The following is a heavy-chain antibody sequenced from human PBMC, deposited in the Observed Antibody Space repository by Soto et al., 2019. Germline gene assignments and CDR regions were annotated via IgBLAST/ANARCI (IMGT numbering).Heavy chain of an antibody. CDR1: SGSISNYY. CDR2: IHYGGST. D-gene: IGHD6-19*01. J-gene: IGHJ4*02. Sequence: QVQLQESGPGLVKPSETLSLTCTVSSGSISNYYWSWIRQPPGKGLEWIGYIHYGGSTNYDPSLTRRVTIAVDTSKNQFSLKLSSVAAADTAVYYCARHTSGSRKASFDYWGQGTLVTVSS. CDR3: ARHTSGSRKASFDY. V-gene: IGHV4-59*08.